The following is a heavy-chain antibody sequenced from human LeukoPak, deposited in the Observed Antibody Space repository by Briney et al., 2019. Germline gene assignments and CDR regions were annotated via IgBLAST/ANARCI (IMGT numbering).Heavy chain of an antibody. CDR2: INYSGST. D-gene: IGHD3-22*01. CDR1: GGSISSYY. V-gene: IGHV4-59*01. J-gene: IGHJ2*01. Sequence: SETLSLTCTVSGGSISSYYWSWIRQPPGKGLEWIGYINYSGSTKYNPSLKSRVTISVDTSKNQFSLKVRSVTAADTAVYYCARRDSPFDLWGRGTLVTVS. CDR3: ARRDSPFDL.